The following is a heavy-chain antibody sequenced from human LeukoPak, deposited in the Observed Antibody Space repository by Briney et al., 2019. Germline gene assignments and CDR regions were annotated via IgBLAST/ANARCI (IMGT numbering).Heavy chain of an antibody. Sequence: SETLSLTCTVSGGSISSRSYYWGWIRQPPGKGLEWIGSIYYSGSTYYNPSLKSRVTISIDTSKNQFSLKLTYVTAADTAVYYCARDIHYYDSSGLDAFDIWGQGTMVTVSS. J-gene: IGHJ3*02. CDR1: GGSISSRSYY. CDR2: IYYSGST. CDR3: ARDIHYYDSSGLDAFDI. D-gene: IGHD3-22*01. V-gene: IGHV4-39*07.